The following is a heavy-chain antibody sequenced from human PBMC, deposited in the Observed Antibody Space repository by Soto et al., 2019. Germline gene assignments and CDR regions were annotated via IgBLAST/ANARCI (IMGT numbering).Heavy chain of an antibody. CDR2: IYSSGDT. D-gene: IGHD4-17*01. V-gene: IGHV4-59*01. Sequence: SGTLYITCAVSGGSINNFYWSWIRQPPGKGLEWLGYIYSSGDTNYSPSLKSRVTISVDRSKNQFSLKLSSVTAADTAVYYCARDYPYFTLTTTGGMDVWGQGTTVTVSS. CDR3: ARDYPYFTLTTTGGMDV. J-gene: IGHJ6*02. CDR1: GGSINNFY.